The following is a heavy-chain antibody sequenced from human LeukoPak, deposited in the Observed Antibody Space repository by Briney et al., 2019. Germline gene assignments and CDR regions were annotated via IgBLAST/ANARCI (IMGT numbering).Heavy chain of an antibody. CDR3: ARDHDYIWGSYRIPLDY. CDR1: GFTFSSYN. J-gene: IGHJ4*02. V-gene: IGHV3-48*02. D-gene: IGHD3-16*02. CDR2: ISSSSSSI. Sequence: GGSLRLSCAASGFTFSSYNMNWVRQAPGKGLEWVSYISSSSSSIYYADSVKGRFTISRDNAKNLLYLQMNSLRDEDTAVYYCARDHDYIWGSYRIPLDYWGRGTLVTVSS.